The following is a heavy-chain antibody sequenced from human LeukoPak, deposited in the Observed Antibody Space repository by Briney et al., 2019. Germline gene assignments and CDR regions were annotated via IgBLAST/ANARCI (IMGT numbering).Heavy chain of an antibody. V-gene: IGHV4-31*03. D-gene: IGHD3-10*01. CDR2: IYYSGST. Sequence: PSQTLSLTCTVSGGSISSGGYYWGWIRQHPGKGLEWIGYIYYSGSTYYNPSLKSRVTISVDTSKNQFSLKLSSVTAADTAVYYCATIGSGSYYTDYYFDYWGQGTLVTVSS. J-gene: IGHJ4*02. CDR1: GGSISSGGYY. CDR3: ATIGSGSYYTDYYFDY.